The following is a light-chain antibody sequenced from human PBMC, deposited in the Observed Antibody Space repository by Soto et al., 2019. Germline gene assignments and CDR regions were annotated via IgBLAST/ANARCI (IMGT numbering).Light chain of an antibody. CDR3: LQANNFPVT. Sequence: DIQMTQSPSFVSASIGDRVTITCRASQGIGSWLAWYQHVPGRAPRLLIFPASPFQSGVSSRFRGSGSGTDFTLTITSLQPEDFATYFCLQANNFPVTFGEGTKVEMK. V-gene: IGKV1-12*01. CDR1: QGIGSW. J-gene: IGKJ4*01. CDR2: PAS.